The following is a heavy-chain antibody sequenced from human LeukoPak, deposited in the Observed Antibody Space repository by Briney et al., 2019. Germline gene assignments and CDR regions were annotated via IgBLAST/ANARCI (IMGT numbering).Heavy chain of an antibody. D-gene: IGHD6-13*01. V-gene: IGHV4-34*01. Sequence: PSETLSLTCAVYGGSFSGYYWSWIRQPPGKGLEWIGEINHSGSTNYNPSLKSRVTISVDTSKNQFSLKLSSVTAADTAVYYCARGLCLQVAAAGTMSYFDYWGQGTLVTVSS. J-gene: IGHJ4*02. CDR3: ARGLCLQVAAAGTMSYFDY. CDR2: INHSGST. CDR1: GGSFSGYY.